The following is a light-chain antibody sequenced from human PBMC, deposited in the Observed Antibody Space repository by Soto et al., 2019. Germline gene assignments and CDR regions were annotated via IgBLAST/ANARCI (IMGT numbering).Light chain of an antibody. CDR3: QQYNSYSPVT. J-gene: IGKJ4*01. V-gene: IGKV1-5*03. CDR1: QSISNW. Sequence: DIQMTQSPSTLSASVGDRVTITCRASQSISNWLAWYQQKPGKAPKLLIYKASSLESGVPSRFSGSGSGTEFTLTISNLQPDDFATYYCQQYNSYSPVTFGGGTKVEIK. CDR2: KAS.